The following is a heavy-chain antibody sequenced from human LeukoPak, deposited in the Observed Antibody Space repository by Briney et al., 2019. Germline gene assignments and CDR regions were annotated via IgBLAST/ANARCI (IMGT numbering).Heavy chain of an antibody. D-gene: IGHD5-24*01. CDR2: ITRDGSGA. CDR3: ARDGDGYNFDY. V-gene: IGHV3-74*01. CDR1: GFAFSNYW. J-gene: IGHJ4*02. Sequence: PGGSLRLSCAASGFAFSNYWMHWVRQVPGKGLVWVSRITRDGSGANHADSVKGRFTISRDNARSTLYLQMNSLRAEDTAVYYCARDGDGYNFDYWGQGALVIVSS.